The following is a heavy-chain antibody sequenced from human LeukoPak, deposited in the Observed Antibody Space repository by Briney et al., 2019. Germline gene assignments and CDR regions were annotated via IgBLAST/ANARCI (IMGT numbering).Heavy chain of an antibody. V-gene: IGHV3-9*01. J-gene: IGHJ3*01. CDR1: GFTVSSNY. Sequence: GGSLRLSCAASGFTVSSNYMSWVRQAPGKGLEWVSGISWNSRSIGYADSVKGRFTISRDNAKNSLYLQMNSLRAEDTAFYYCAVLTTLTTDDAFDVWGQGTMVTVSP. D-gene: IGHD4-17*01. CDR2: ISWNSRSI. CDR3: AVLTTLTTDDAFDV.